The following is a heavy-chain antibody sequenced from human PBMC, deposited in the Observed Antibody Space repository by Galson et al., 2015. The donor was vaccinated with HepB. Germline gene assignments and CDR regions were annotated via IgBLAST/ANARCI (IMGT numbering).Heavy chain of an antibody. CDR2: ISAYNGNT. V-gene: IGHV1-18*04. Sequence: SVKVSCKASGYTFTSYGISWVRQAPGQGLEWMGWISAYNGNTNYAQKLQGRVTMTTDTSTSTAYMELRSLRSDDTAVYYCAREASGTLWFGELTLFYYYGMDVWGQGTTVTVSS. CDR3: AREASGTLWFGELTLFYYYGMDV. CDR1: GYTFTSYG. D-gene: IGHD3-10*01. J-gene: IGHJ6*02.